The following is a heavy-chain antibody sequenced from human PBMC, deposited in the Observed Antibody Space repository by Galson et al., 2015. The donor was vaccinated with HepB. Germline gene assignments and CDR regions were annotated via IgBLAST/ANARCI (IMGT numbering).Heavy chain of an antibody. CDR1: GFTFSSYD. CDR3: ARGGLRAVAGTKGDY. CDR2: ISYDGSNK. J-gene: IGHJ4*02. Sequence: SLRLSCAASGFTFSSYDLYWVRQAPGKGLEWVAVISYDGSNKYYGGSVKGRFTVSRDTSKNTMFLQMNSLTIDDTAMYYCARGGLRAVAGTKGDYWGQGTLVTVSS. D-gene: IGHD6-19*01. V-gene: IGHV3-30-3*01.